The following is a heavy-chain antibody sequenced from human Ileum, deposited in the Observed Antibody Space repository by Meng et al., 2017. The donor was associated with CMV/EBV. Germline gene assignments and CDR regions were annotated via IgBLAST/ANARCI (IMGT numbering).Heavy chain of an antibody. V-gene: IGHV3-23*01. D-gene: IGHD2-21*01. CDR2: IGDTGEKT. CDR1: FTFTNYT. Sequence: FTFTNYTMSWVRQAPGKGPEWVSGIGDTGEKTYYAVSVKGRFTISRDNSKKTVYLQMNSLRAEDTAVYYCAKLDDPHILVAADCPDYWGQGTLVTVSS. J-gene: IGHJ4*02. CDR3: AKLDDPHILVAADCPDY.